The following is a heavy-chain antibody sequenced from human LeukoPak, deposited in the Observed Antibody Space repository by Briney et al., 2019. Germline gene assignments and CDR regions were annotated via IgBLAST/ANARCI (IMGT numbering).Heavy chain of an antibody. V-gene: IGHV4-39*01. J-gene: IGHJ4*02. CDR2: IYYSGNT. CDR3: ARQTGSGLFILP. Sequence: SETLSLTCTVSGGSISSDIYYWGWIRQPPGKGLEWIGTIYYSGNTYYNPSLKSRVIISVDTSKNQFSLNLSSVTAADTAVYYCARQTGSGLFILPGGQGTLVTVSS. D-gene: IGHD3/OR15-3a*01. CDR1: GGSISSDIYY.